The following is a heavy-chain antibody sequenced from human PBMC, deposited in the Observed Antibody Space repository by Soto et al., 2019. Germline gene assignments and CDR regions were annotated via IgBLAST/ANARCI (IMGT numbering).Heavy chain of an antibody. D-gene: IGHD3-16*02. Sequence: PSETLSLTCAVSGYSISSGYYWGWIRQPPGKGLEWIGSIYHNGSTYYNPSLKSRVTISVDRSKNQFSLKLSSVTAADTAVYYCARSLTYYDYVWGSYRFVNYFDYWGQGTLVTVSS. J-gene: IGHJ4*02. CDR1: GYSISSGYY. V-gene: IGHV4-38-2*01. CDR2: IYHNGST. CDR3: ARSLTYYDYVWGSYRFVNYFDY.